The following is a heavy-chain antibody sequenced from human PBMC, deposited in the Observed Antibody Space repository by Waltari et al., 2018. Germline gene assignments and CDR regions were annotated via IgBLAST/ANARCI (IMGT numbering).Heavy chain of an antibody. J-gene: IGHJ4*02. D-gene: IGHD2-2*02. CDR2: INPNSGGT. Sequence: QVQLVQSGAEVKKPGASVKVSCKASGYTFTGYYMHWVRQAPGQGLEWMGRINPNSGGTNYAQKFQGRVTMTRDTSISTAYMELSRLRSDDTAVYYCARDEMIVVVPAAIIYWGQGTLVTVSS. CDR3: ARDEMIVVVPAAIIY. CDR1: GYTFTGYY. V-gene: IGHV1-2*06.